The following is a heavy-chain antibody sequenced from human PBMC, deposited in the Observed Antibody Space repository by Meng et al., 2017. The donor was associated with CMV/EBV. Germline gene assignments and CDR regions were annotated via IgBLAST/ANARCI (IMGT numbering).Heavy chain of an antibody. Sequence: ASVKVSCKASGYTFTSYDINWVRQATGQGLEWMGWMNPNSGNTGYAQKFQGGVTITRNTSISTAYMELSRLRSEDTAVYYCAREGISDQLLSENWFDPWGQGTLVTVSS. D-gene: IGHD2-2*01. CDR2: MNPNSGNT. V-gene: IGHV1-8*03. CDR1: GYTFTSYD. J-gene: IGHJ5*02. CDR3: AREGISDQLLSENWFDP.